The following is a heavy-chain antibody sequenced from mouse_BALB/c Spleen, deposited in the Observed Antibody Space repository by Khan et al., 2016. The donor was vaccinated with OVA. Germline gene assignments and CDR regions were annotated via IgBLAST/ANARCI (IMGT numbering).Heavy chain of an antibody. CDR2: IWGDGST. D-gene: IGHD1-2*01. V-gene: IGHV2-6-7*01. J-gene: IGHJ3*01. CDR3: ARELRLGGLAY. CDR1: GFSLTGYG. Sequence: VQLQESGPGLVAPSQNLSITCTVSGFSLTGYGVNWVRQPPGKGLEWLGMIWGDGSTDYNSALNSRLSISKDNSKSQVFLKMNSLQTDDTARYYCARELRLGGLAYWGQGTLVTVSA.